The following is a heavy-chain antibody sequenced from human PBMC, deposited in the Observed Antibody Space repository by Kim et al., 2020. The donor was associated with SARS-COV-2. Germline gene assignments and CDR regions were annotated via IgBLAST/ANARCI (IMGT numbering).Heavy chain of an antibody. CDR1: GYTFTSYG. V-gene: IGHV1-18*04. J-gene: IGHJ6*02. CDR3: ARALYCSGGSCYSGDYYYYGMAV. Sequence: ASVKVSCKASGYTFTSYGISWVRQAPGQGLEWMGWISAYNGNTNYAQKLQGRVTMTTDTSTSTAYMELRSLRSDDTAVYYCARALYCSGGSCYSGDYYYYGMAVWGQGTTVTVSS. D-gene: IGHD2-15*01. CDR2: ISAYNGNT.